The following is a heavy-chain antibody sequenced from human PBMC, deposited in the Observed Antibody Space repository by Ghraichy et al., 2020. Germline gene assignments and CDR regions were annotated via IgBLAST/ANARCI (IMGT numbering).Heavy chain of an antibody. CDR3: AREGGGSTVDSSGWYYKYPPYYYYGMDV. V-gene: IGHV1-2*04. CDR1: GYTFTGYY. Sequence: ASVKVSCKASGYTFTGYYMHWVRQAPGQGLEWMGWINPNSGGTNYAQKFQGWVTMTRDTSISTAYMELSRLRSDDTAVYYCAREGGGSTVDSSGWYYKYPPYYYYGMDVWGQGTTVTVSS. J-gene: IGHJ6*02. CDR2: INPNSGGT. D-gene: IGHD6-19*01.